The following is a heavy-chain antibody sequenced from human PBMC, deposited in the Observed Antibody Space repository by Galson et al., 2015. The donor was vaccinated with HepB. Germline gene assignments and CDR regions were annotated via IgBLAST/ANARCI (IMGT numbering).Heavy chain of an antibody. V-gene: IGHV1-69*06. D-gene: IGHD3-10*01. CDR2: IIPIFGTA. Sequence: SVKVSCKASGGTFSSSAISWVRQAPGQGLEWMGGIIPIFGTANYAQKFQGRVTITADKSTSTAYMELSSLRSEDTAVYYCARAEYYYGSGSHLYYFDYWGQGTLVTVSS. CDR1: GGTFSSSA. J-gene: IGHJ4*02. CDR3: ARAEYYYGSGSHLYYFDY.